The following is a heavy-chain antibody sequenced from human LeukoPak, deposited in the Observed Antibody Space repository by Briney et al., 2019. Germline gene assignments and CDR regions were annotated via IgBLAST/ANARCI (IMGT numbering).Heavy chain of an antibody. CDR2: FDPEDGET. J-gene: IGHJ3*02. CDR1: GYTLTELS. D-gene: IGHD6-13*01. CDR3: ATGGQQQLDGAFDI. V-gene: IGHV1-24*01. Sequence: ASVKVSCTVSGYTLTELSMHWVRQAPGKGLEWMGGFDPEDGETIYAQKFQGRVTMTEDTSTDTAYMELSSLRSEDTAVYYCATGGQQQLDGAFDIWGQGTMVTVSS.